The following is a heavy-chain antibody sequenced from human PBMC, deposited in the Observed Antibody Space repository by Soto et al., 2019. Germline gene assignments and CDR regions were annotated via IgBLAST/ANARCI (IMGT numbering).Heavy chain of an antibody. Sequence: EVQLVESGGGLVQPGGSLRLSCTVSGFTFSSYRMTWVRQAPGKGLEWVANIKEDGSDKDYVDSVKGRFTISRDNAKNSLYLQMNSLRAEDTAVYFCARTSSGSHFERDYWGQGTLVTVSS. CDR3: ARTSSGSHFERDY. D-gene: IGHD1-26*01. CDR1: GFTFSSYR. J-gene: IGHJ4*02. V-gene: IGHV3-7*01. CDR2: IKEDGSDK.